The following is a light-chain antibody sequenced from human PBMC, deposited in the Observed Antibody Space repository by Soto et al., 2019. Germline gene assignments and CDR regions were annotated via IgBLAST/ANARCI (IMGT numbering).Light chain of an antibody. CDR2: EVN. J-gene: IGLJ1*01. V-gene: IGLV2-8*01. CDR1: SSDVGGYKY. CDR3: SSYAGINNLGV. Sequence: QSALTQPPSASGSPGQSGTISCTGTSSDVGGYKYVSWYQQHPGKAPKLMIFEVNKRPSGVPERFSGSKSGNTASLTDSGLQAEDEADYYCSSYAGINNLGVFGTGTKLTVL.